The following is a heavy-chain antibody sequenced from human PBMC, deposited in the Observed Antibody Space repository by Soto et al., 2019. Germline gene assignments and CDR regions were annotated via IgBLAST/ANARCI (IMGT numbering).Heavy chain of an antibody. Sequence: DVQVVESGGGLVQRGGSLRLSCAGSGFTFSNYAMTWVRQAPGKGLEWVSTTRSNGEYTYYADSVKGRFTVSRDNSQNALFLETSSLRAEDTAVYYCAKESLSVAVSASRVYGMDVWGQGTTVTVSS. V-gene: IGHV3-23*04. D-gene: IGHD6-6*01. CDR3: AKESLSVAVSASRVYGMDV. CDR1: GFTFSNYA. J-gene: IGHJ6*02. CDR2: TRSNGEYT.